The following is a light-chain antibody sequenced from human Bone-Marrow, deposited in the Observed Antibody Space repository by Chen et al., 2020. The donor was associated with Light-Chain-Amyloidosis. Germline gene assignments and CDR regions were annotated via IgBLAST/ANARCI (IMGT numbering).Light chain of an antibody. CDR2: RDT. CDR3: QSADSSGTYEVI. Sequence: SYELTQPPSVSVSPGQTASITCSGDDLPTKYAYWYQQKPGQAPVLVIHRDTERPSGISERFSGSSSGTTATVTISGVQAEDEADYDCQSADSSGTYEVIFGGGTKLTVL. CDR1: DLPTKY. J-gene: IGLJ2*01. V-gene: IGLV3-25*03.